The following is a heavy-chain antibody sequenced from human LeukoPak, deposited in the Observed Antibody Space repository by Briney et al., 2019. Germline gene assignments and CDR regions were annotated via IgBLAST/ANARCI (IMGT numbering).Heavy chain of an antibody. D-gene: IGHD6-19*01. CDR1: GYTFTGYY. CDR3: ARDLDSSGWSHFQH. J-gene: IGHJ1*01. Sequence: SVKVSFKASGYTFTGYYMHWVRQAPGQGLEWMGWINPNSGGTNYAQKFQGRVTMSRPTSISTAYMDLSRLRSDDKAVYYCARDLDSSGWSHFQHWGQGTLVTVSS. CDR2: INPNSGGT. V-gene: IGHV1-2*02.